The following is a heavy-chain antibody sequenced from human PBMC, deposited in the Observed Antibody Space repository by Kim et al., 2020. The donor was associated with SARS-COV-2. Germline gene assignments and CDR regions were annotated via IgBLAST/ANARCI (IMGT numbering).Heavy chain of an antibody. CDR1: GGSFSGYY. V-gene: IGHV4-34*01. CDR2: INHSGST. D-gene: IGHD1-26*01. J-gene: IGHJ4*02. CDR3: AREAGWWDRRDFDY. Sequence: SETLSLTCAVYGGSFSGYYWSWIRQPPGKGLEWIGEINHSGSTNSNPSLKSRVTISVDTSKNQFSLKLSSVTAADTAVYYCAREAGWWDRRDFDYWGQGTLVTVSS.